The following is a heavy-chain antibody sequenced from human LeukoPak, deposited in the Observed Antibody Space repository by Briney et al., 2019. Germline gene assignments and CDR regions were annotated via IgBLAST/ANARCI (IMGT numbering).Heavy chain of an antibody. CDR1: GLTFSSYG. D-gene: IGHD2-2*03. CDR2: IRYDGSNK. J-gene: IGHJ6*03. CDR3: AKDGLDIVVVPAVARDNYYYYMDV. V-gene: IGHV3-30*02. Sequence: PGGSLRLSCAASGLTFSSYGMHWVRQAPGKGLEWVAFIRYDGSNKYYADSVKGRFTISRDNSKNTLYLQMNSLRAEDTAVYYCAKDGLDIVVVPAVARDNYYYYMDVWGKGTTVTISS.